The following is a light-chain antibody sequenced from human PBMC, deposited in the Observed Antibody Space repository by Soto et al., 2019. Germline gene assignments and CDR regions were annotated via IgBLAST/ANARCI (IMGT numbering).Light chain of an antibody. CDR3: SSYAGNFWV. V-gene: IGLV2-8*01. Sequence: QSALTQPPSASGSPGQSVTISCTGTSSDVGSYKYVSWYQQHPGKAPKLMVYEVTKRPSGVPDRFSGSKSANTASLTISGLQAEDEADYYCSSYAGNFWVFGGGTNLTVL. J-gene: IGLJ3*02. CDR1: SSDVGSYKY. CDR2: EVT.